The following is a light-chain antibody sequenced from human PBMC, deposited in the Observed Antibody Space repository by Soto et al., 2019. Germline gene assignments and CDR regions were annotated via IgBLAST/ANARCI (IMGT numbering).Light chain of an antibody. V-gene: IGKV1-5*03. Sequence: DIQMTQSPSTLSASVGDRVTITCRACPSIRSWLAWFQQKPGKAPKLLIYKASSLESGVTSRFSGSGSGTEFTLTISSLQPDDFATYYCQQYSSYSWTFGQGTKVEIK. CDR3: QQYSSYSWT. CDR2: KAS. CDR1: PSIRSW. J-gene: IGKJ1*01.